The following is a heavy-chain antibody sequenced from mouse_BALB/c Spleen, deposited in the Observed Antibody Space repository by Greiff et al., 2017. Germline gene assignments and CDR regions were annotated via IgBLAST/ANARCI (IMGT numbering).Heavy chain of an antibody. D-gene: IGHD1-2*01. Sequence: EVKVVESGGDLVKPGGSLKLSCAASGFTFSSYGMSWVRQTPDKRLEWVATISSGGSYTYYPDSVKGRFTISRDNAKNTLYLQMSSLKSEDTAMYYCARDYGYGGYYAMDYWGQGTSVTVSS. CDR3: ARDYGYGGYYAMDY. J-gene: IGHJ4*01. CDR2: ISSGGSYT. V-gene: IGHV5-6*01. CDR1: GFTFSSYG.